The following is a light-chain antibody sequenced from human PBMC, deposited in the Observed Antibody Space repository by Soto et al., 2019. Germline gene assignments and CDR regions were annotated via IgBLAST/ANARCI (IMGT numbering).Light chain of an antibody. CDR2: GAS. CDR1: QSVSSY. V-gene: IGKV3-20*01. J-gene: IGKJ5*01. Sequence: VLTQSPATLSLSPGERATLSCRASQSVSSYLAWYQQKPGQAPRLLMSGASTRAAGIPDRFSGDGSGTDFTLTISRLEPEDFAVYYCRQYSTSAITFGQGTRLEIK. CDR3: RQYSTSAIT.